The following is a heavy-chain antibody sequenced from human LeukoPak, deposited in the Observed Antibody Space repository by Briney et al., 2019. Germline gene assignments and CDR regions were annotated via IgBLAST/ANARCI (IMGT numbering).Heavy chain of an antibody. J-gene: IGHJ4*02. CDR1: GDSIRRNTYT. V-gene: IGHV4-39*01. D-gene: IGHD1-14*01. CDR3: ARYKRSQMAVDY. Sequence: SETLSLTCTVSGDSIRRNTYTLVWIRQSPGKGLEWMGSIDTRGRTYYNPSVKGRVTISVDTSKNQVSLRSSSVTALDTAVYYWARYKRSQMAVDYWGQGTLVTVSS. CDR2: IDTRGRT.